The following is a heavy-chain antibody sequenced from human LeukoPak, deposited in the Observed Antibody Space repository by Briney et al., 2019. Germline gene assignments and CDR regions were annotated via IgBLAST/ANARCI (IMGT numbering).Heavy chain of an antibody. V-gene: IGHV3-7*01. Sequence: GGSLRLSCAASGFTFSSYWMSWVRQAPGKGLEWVANIKQDGSEKYYVDSVKGRFTISRDNAKNSLYLQMNSLRAEDTAVYYCARDRELHPSRYYYDSSGLGPWGQGTLVTVSS. CDR2: IKQDGSEK. CDR1: GFTFSSYW. J-gene: IGHJ5*02. CDR3: ARDRELHPSRYYYDSSGLGP. D-gene: IGHD3-22*01.